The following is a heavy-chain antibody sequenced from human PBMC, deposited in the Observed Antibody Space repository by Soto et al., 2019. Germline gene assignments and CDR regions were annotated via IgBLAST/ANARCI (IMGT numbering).Heavy chain of an antibody. D-gene: IGHD2-15*01. CDR1: GGSISSYY. V-gene: IGHV4-59*01. J-gene: IGHJ5*02. Sequence: SETLSLTCTVSGGSISSYYWSWIRQPTGKGLQWIGYIYYSGSTNYNPSLKSRVTISVDTSKNQFSLKLSSVTAADTAVYYCATSRVVAASWFDPWGQGTLVTVSS. CDR3: ATSRVVAASWFDP. CDR2: IYYSGST.